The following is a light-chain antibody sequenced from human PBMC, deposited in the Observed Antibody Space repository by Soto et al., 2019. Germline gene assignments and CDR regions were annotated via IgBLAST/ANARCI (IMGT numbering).Light chain of an antibody. CDR3: SSYAGNSRYV. J-gene: IGLJ1*01. V-gene: IGLV1-40*01. CDR1: SSNVGPADA. CDR2: EVS. Sequence: QSVLTQPPSVSGAPGQRVTISCTGASSNVGPADAVHWYQQIPGSTPKLIIYEVSKRPSGVPDRLSGFKYGNTASLTVSGLQAEDEADYYCSSYAGNSRYVFGTGTKVTVL.